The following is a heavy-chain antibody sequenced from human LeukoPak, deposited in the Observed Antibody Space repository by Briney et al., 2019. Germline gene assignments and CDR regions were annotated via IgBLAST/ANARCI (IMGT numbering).Heavy chain of an antibody. CDR3: ARDLRYSSGWSASGMDV. CDR2: IIPIFGTA. CDR1: GGTFSSYA. D-gene: IGHD6-19*01. V-gene: IGHV1-69*01. Sequence: GSSVKVSCKASGGTFSSYAISWVRQAPGQGLEWMGGIIPIFGTANYAQKFQGRVTITADESTSTAYMELSSLRSDDTAVYYCARDLRYSSGWSASGMDVWGKGTTVTISS. J-gene: IGHJ6*03.